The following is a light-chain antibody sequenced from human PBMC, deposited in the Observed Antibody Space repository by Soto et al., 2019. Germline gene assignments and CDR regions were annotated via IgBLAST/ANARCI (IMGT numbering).Light chain of an antibody. V-gene: IGLV3-21*02. Sequence: SYELTQPPSVSVAPGQTARITCGGNNIGNNSVHWYRQKPGQPPVLVVYDDTDRPSGIPERFSGSNSGNTATLTISGVEGGDEADYYCHLWDIRSDHVVFGGGTKLTVL. J-gene: IGLJ2*01. CDR2: DDT. CDR3: HLWDIRSDHVV. CDR1: NIGNNS.